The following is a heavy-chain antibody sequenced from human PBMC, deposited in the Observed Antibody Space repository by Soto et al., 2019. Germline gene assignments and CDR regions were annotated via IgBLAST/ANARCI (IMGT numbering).Heavy chain of an antibody. CDR3: ASLGGSSQTDDY. V-gene: IGHV4-34*01. CDR2: INHSGST. J-gene: IGHJ4*02. CDR1: GGSFSGYY. Sequence: SETLSLTCAVYGGSFSGYYWSWIRQPPGKGLEWIGEINHSGSTNYNPSLKSRVTISVDTSKNQFSLKLSSVTAADTAVYYCASLGGSSQTDDYWGQGTLVTVSS. D-gene: IGHD6-13*01.